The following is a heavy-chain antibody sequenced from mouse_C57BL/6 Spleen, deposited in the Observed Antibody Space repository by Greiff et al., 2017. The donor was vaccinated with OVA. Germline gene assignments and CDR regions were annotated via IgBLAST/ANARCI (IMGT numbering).Heavy chain of an antibody. CDR3: ARHYYGSSYDFDY. CDR2: ISSGSSTI. V-gene: IGHV5-17*01. D-gene: IGHD1-1*01. J-gene: IGHJ2*01. Sequence: EVQLVESGGGLVKPGGSLKLSCAASGFTFSDYGMHWVRQAPEKGLEWVAYISSGSSTIYYADTVKGRFTSSRDNAKNTLFLQMTSLRSEDTARYYCARHYYGSSYDFDYWGQGTTLTVSS. CDR1: GFTFSDYG.